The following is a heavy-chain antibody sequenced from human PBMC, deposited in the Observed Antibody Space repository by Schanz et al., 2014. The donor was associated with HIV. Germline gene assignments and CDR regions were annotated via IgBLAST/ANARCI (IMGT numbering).Heavy chain of an antibody. CDR1: GFTFSNYA. CDR3: ARDVAGCSGTSCYSDAFDI. J-gene: IGHJ3*02. Sequence: VQLLESGGGLVQPGGSLRLSCAASGFTFSNYAIHWVRQAPGKGLEWVALISYDGSNKYYADSVKGRFTISRDNSKNTLFLQMNSLRAEDTAVYFCARDVAGCSGTSCYSDAFDIWGQGTLVTVSS. V-gene: IGHV3-33*05. D-gene: IGHD2-2*01. CDR2: ISYDGSNK.